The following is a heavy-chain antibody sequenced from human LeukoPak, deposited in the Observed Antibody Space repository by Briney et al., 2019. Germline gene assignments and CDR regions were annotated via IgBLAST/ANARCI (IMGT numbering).Heavy chain of an antibody. CDR3: ARVLCSGGDCYSLFDY. J-gene: IGHJ4*02. D-gene: IGHD2-15*01. Sequence: ASVSVSCKASGYTFTSYGISWVRQAPGQGLEWMGWVSGYNGNTNYAQNLQGRVTMTTDTSTSTAYMDLRSLRSDDTAVYYCARVLCSGGDCYSLFDYWGQGTLVTVSS. CDR1: GYTFTSYG. CDR2: VSGYNGNT. V-gene: IGHV1-18*01.